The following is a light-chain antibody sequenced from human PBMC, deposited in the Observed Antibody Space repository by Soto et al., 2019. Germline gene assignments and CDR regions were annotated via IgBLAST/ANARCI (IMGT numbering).Light chain of an antibody. CDR2: STS. CDR1: TGAVYSDNY. V-gene: IGLV7-43*01. CDR3: LLYYDADKVWV. Sequence: QAVVTQEPSLTVSPGGTVTLTCASSTGAVYSDNYPNWFQQKPGQAPRSLIYSTSNKQSWTPARFSGSLLGGKAALTLSGVQPEDEAEYYCLLYYDADKVWVFGGGTKLTVL. J-gene: IGLJ3*02.